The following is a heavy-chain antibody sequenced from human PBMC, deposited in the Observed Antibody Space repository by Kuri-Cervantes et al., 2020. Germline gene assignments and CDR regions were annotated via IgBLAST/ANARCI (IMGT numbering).Heavy chain of an antibody. Sequence: GESLKISCAASGFIVNSNYMSWVRQAPGKGLEWVAVISYDGSNKYYADSVKGRFTISRDNSKNTLYLQMNSLRAEDTAVYYCAKGYDSSGGYYFDYWGQGTLVTVSS. J-gene: IGHJ4*02. D-gene: IGHD3-22*01. CDR1: GFIVNSNY. CDR3: AKGYDSSGGYYFDY. V-gene: IGHV3-30*18. CDR2: ISYDGSNK.